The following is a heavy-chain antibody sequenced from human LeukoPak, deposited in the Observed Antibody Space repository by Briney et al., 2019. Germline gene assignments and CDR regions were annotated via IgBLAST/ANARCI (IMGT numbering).Heavy chain of an antibody. CDR3: ARDASPGLVVTFSYYYYMDV. CDR2: ISWNSGSI. CDR1: GFTFSSYE. Sequence: SGGSLRLSCAASGFTFSSYEMNWVRQAPGKGLEWVSGISWNSGSIGYADSVKGRFTISRDNAKNSLYLQMNSLRAEDTAVYYCARDASPGLVVTFSYYYYMDVWGKGTTVTISS. D-gene: IGHD2-8*02. V-gene: IGHV3-48*03. J-gene: IGHJ6*03.